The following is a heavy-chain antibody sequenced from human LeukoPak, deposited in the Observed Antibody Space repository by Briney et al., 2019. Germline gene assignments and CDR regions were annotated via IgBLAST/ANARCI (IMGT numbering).Heavy chain of an antibody. J-gene: IGHJ4*02. D-gene: IGHD3-9*01. CDR1: GGSFSGYY. Sequence: SETLSLTCAVYGGSFSGYYWSWIRQPPGKGLEWIGEINHSGSTNYNPSPKSRVTISVDTSKNQFSLKLSAVTAADTAVYYCARGSRIGLRYFDWSPIDYWGQGTLVTVSS. V-gene: IGHV4-34*01. CDR3: ARGSRIGLRYFDWSPIDY. CDR2: INHSGST.